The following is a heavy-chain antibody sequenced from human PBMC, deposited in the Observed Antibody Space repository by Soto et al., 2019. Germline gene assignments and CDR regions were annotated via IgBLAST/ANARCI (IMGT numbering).Heavy chain of an antibody. CDR2: INPSGTTT. J-gene: IGHJ6*02. Sequence: QVQLVQSGAEVKKPEASVKVSCKASGYTFTSFYMHWVRQAPGQGLEWMGIINPSGTTTDYAQKFQGRVTMNRDTSTSTYYMELSSLTSEDTAVYYCAKPQIARQYYYGMEVWGQGTAVTVSS. V-gene: IGHV1-46*01. CDR1: GYTFTSFY. CDR3: AKPQIARQYYYGMEV.